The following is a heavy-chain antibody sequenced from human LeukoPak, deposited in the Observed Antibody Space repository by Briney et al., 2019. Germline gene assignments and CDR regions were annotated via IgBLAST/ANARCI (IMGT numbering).Heavy chain of an antibody. Sequence: SETLSLTCAVYGGSFSGYYWSWIRQPPGKGLEWIGETNHSGSTNYNPSLKSRVTISVDTSKNQFSLKLSSVTAADTAVYYCARDPPLGSSIYAFDIWGQGTMVTVSS. V-gene: IGHV4-34*01. CDR2: TNHSGST. J-gene: IGHJ3*02. CDR1: GGSFSGYY. CDR3: ARDPPLGSSIYAFDI. D-gene: IGHD3-3*01.